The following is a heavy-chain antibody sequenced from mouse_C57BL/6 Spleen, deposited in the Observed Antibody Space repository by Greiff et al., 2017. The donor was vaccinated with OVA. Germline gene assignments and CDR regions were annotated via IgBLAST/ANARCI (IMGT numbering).Heavy chain of an antibody. V-gene: IGHV1-69*01. J-gene: IGHJ4*01. Sequence: VQLQQPGAELVMPGASVKLSCKASGYTFTSYWMHWVKQRPGQGLEWIGGIDPSGSNTNYNQKFKGKATLTVDKSSSTAYMQLSSLTSEDSAVYDSARRRLLHYYAMDDWGKGTSVTVAS. CDR1: GYTFTSYW. CDR3: ARRRLLHYYAMDD. CDR2: IDPSGSNT. D-gene: IGHD1-1*01.